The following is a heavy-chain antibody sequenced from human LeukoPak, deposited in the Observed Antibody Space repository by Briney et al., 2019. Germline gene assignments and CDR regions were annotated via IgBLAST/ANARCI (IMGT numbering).Heavy chain of an antibody. Sequence: GGSLRLSCTASGFTVSSNYMSWVRQAPGKGLEWVSVIYSGGGTYYADSVKGRFTISRDNSKNTLNLQMNSLRAEDTAVYYCARDPGGPRGYSFWGRGTLVTVSS. CDR2: IYSGGGT. CDR1: GFTVSSNY. V-gene: IGHV3-53*01. J-gene: IGHJ4*02. CDR3: ARDPGGPRGYSF. D-gene: IGHD5-18*01.